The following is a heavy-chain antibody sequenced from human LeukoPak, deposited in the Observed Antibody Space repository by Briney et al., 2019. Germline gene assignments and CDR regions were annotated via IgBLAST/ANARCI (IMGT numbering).Heavy chain of an antibody. V-gene: IGHV4-59*12. Sequence: SETLSLTCDVSGDSIRNYYWSWIRQPPGQGLEWIGCISYSGSTKYNPSLNSRVTISVDTSKIQFSLKLSSVTAADTAVYYCVRDFTRNRRFDPWGQGILVTVSS. CDR3: VRDFTRNRRFDP. CDR1: GDSIRNYY. CDR2: ISYSGST. D-gene: IGHD3-16*02. J-gene: IGHJ5*02.